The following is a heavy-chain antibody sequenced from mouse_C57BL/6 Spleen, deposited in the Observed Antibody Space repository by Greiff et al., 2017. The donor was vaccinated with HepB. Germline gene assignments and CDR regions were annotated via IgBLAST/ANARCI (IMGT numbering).Heavy chain of an antibody. V-gene: IGHV1-69*01. CDR2: IDPSDSYT. CDR3: ARGPSTVVATNWYFDV. CDR1: GYTFTSYW. Sequence: VQLQQPGAELVMPGASVKLSCKASGYTFTSYWMHWVKQRPGQGLEWIGEIDPSDSYTNYNQKFKGKSTLTVDKSTSTAYMQLSSLTSEDSAVYGCARGPSTVVATNWYFDVWGTGTTVTVAS. D-gene: IGHD1-1*01. J-gene: IGHJ1*03.